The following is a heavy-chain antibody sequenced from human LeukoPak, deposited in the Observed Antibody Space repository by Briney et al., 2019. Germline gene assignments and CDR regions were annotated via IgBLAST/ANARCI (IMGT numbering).Heavy chain of an antibody. CDR3: ARWFGSGRKWFDP. Sequence: PSETLSLTCTVSGGSISSGGYYWSWIRQHPGKGLEWIGYIYYSGSTYCNPSLKSRVTISVDTSKNQFSLKLSSVTAADTAVYYCARWFGSGRKWFDPWGQGTLVTVSS. D-gene: IGHD3-10*01. CDR1: GGSISSGGYY. CDR2: IYYSGST. J-gene: IGHJ5*02. V-gene: IGHV4-31*03.